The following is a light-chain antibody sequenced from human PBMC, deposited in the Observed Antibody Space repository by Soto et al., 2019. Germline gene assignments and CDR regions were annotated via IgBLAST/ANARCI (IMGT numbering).Light chain of an antibody. CDR2: AAS. Sequence: DIRLTQSPSFLSASVGDRVTITCRASQGISRYLAWYQQKPGKAPMLLIYAASTLQIGVPSSFSGSGSGTDFTLTISSLQPEDFATYYCQQRNRYPYTFGQGTKLEIK. CDR3: QQRNRYPYT. V-gene: IGKV1-9*01. CDR1: QGISRY. J-gene: IGKJ2*01.